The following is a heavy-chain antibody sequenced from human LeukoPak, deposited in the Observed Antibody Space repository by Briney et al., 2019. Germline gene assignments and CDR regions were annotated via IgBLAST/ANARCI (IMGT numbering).Heavy chain of an antibody. CDR3: VRSDGYDYRGFDY. Sequence: SETLSLTCTVSGGSISSYYWSWIRQPPGKGLEWIGYIYYSGSTNYNPSLKSRVTISVDTSKNQFSLKLSSVTAADTAVYYCVRSDGYDYRGFDYWGQGTLVTVSS. V-gene: IGHV4-59*01. D-gene: IGHD4-11*01. CDR1: GGSISSYY. CDR2: IYYSGST. J-gene: IGHJ4*02.